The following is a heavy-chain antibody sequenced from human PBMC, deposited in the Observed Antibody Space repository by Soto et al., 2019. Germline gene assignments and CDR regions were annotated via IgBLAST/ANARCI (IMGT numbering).Heavy chain of an antibody. CDR1: GGSISSGDYY. D-gene: IGHD3-3*01. Sequence: QVQLQESGPGLVKPSQTLSLTCTVSGGSISSGDYYWSWIRQPPGKGLEWIGYIYYSGSTYYNPSLKSRVTISVDTSKNQFSLKLSSVTAADTAVYYCARGVFDFWSGYYGMDVWGQGTTVTVSS. J-gene: IGHJ6*02. V-gene: IGHV4-30-4*01. CDR2: IYYSGST. CDR3: ARGVFDFWSGYYGMDV.